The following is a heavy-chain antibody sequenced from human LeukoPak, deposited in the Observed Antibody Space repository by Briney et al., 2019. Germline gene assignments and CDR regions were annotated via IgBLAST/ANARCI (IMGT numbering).Heavy chain of an antibody. CDR1: GFTVSTNF. CDR3: ARGLVGATYPLDY. V-gene: IGHV3-66*01. D-gene: IGHD1-26*01. Sequence: GGSLRLSCAASGFTVSTNFMSWVRQAPGKGLEWVSFIYSGGSTNYADSVKGRFTISRDDSKNTLYLQMNSLRAEDMAVYYCARGLVGATYPLDYWGQGTLVTVSS. J-gene: IGHJ4*02. CDR2: IYSGGST.